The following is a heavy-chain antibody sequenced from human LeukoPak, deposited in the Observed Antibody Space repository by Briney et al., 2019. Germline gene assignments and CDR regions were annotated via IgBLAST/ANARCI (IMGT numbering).Heavy chain of an antibody. Sequence: GGSLRLSCAASGFTFSSYGMHWVRQAPGKGLEWVAFIRYDGSNKYYADSVKGRFTISRDNSKNTLYLQMNNLRAEDTAVYYCAKDGYYYDQQAGTWGQGTLVTVSS. CDR2: IRYDGSNK. CDR1: GFTFSSYG. CDR3: AKDGYYYDQQAGT. J-gene: IGHJ5*02. D-gene: IGHD3-22*01. V-gene: IGHV3-30*02.